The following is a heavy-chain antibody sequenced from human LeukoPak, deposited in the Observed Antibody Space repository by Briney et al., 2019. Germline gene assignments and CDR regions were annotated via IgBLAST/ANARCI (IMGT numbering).Heavy chain of an antibody. CDR3: ARGGDTYYYDSSGYYYAVKQPSNDY. D-gene: IGHD3-22*01. CDR1: GYTFTSYA. Sequence: ASVKVSCKASGYTFTSYAMNWVRQAPGQGLEWMGWINTNTGNPTYAQGFTGRFVFSLDTSVSTAYLQISSLKAEDTAVYYCARGGDTYYYDSSGYYYAVKQPSNDYWGQGTLVTVSS. V-gene: IGHV7-4-1*02. J-gene: IGHJ4*02. CDR2: INTNTGNP.